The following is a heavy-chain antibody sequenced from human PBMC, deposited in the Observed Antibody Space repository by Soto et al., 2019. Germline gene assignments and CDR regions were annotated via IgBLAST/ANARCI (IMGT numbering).Heavy chain of an antibody. Sequence: PGGSLRLSSAASGFTFNNYAMNWVRQAPGKGLEWVGRVKTKAQGERKDYGEAVQGRFTISRDDSKNSLHLQMTSLRTEDTAVYYCTTGSVEGYWGQGVLVTVSS. J-gene: IGHJ4*02. CDR2: VKTKAQGERK. D-gene: IGHD2-15*01. CDR1: GFTFNNYA. CDR3: TTGSVEGY. V-gene: IGHV3-15*07.